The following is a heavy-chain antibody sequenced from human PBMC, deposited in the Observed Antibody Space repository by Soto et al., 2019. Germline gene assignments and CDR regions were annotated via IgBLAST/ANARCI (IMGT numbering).Heavy chain of an antibody. CDR2: ISWNSGSI. Sequence: EVQLVESGGGLVQPGRSLRLSCAASGFTIDDYAMHWVRQVPGEGLEWVSGISWNSGSISYADSVKGRFTISRDNAKNSLYLRMNSLRTEDTALYYCVKDRGGGVVIFDGFDVWGQGTTVTVSS. D-gene: IGHD3-3*01. J-gene: IGHJ3*01. CDR1: GFTIDDYA. CDR3: VKDRGGGVVIFDGFDV. V-gene: IGHV3-9*01.